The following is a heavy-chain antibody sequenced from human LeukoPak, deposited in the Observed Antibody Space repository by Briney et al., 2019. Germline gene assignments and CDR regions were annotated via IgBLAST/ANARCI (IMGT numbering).Heavy chain of an antibody. V-gene: IGHV5-51*01. CDR3: ARQKMVGATNSPLDY. D-gene: IGHD1-26*01. CDR2: IYPGDSDT. CDR1: GYSVTTYW. Sequence: GESLKISCKGSGYSVTTYWIAWVRQMPGKGLESMGIIYPGDSDTRYSPSFQGQVTIPADKSIDTAYLQWSSLKASDTAMYYCARQKMVGATNSPLDYWGQGTLVTVSS. J-gene: IGHJ4*02.